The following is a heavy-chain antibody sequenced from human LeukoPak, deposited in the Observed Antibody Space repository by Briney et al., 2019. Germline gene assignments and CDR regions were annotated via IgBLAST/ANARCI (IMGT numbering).Heavy chain of an antibody. CDR1: GFTFSDRY. J-gene: IGHJ4*02. V-gene: IGHV3-72*01. D-gene: IGHD4-17*01. Sequence: PGGSLRLSCAASGFTFSDRYMDWVRQAPGKGLEWVGRSRDKANSYSTEYAASVQGRFTVSRDDSGNSLYLQMNSLKTEDTAVYYCARVGRLQYGDYVAFDYWGQGALVTVSS. CDR3: ARVGRLQYGDYVAFDY. CDR2: SRDKANSYST.